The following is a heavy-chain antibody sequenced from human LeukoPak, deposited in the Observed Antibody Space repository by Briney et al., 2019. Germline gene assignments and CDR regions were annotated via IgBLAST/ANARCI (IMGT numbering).Heavy chain of an antibody. V-gene: IGHV1-2*02. CDR3: ARDVGFWSGYYDY. D-gene: IGHD3-3*01. CDR1: GYTFTGYY. J-gene: IGHJ4*02. CDR2: INPNSGGT. Sequence: ASVTVSCKASGYTFTGYYMHWVRHAPGQGLEWMGWINPNSGGTNYAQKFQGRVTMTRDTSISTAYMELSRLRSDDTAVYYCARDVGFWSGYYDYWGQGTLVTVSS.